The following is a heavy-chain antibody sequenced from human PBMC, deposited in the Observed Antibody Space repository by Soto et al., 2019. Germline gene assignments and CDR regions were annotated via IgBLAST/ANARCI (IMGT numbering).Heavy chain of an antibody. V-gene: IGHV3-23*01. J-gene: IGHJ6*02. CDR1: GLSFSRFA. Sequence: GSLRLSCAGSGLSFSRFAMTWVRQAPGKGLEWVSGISGSGGNKYYADSVKGRFTISRDNSKKTLYLQMKSLRAEDTAVYYCASSFGGEHYYGMDIWGQGTTVTVSS. CDR2: ISGSGGNK. D-gene: IGHD3-10*01. CDR3: ASSFGGEHYYGMDI.